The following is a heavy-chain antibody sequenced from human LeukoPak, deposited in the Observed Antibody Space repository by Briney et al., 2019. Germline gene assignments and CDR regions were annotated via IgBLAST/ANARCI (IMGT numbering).Heavy chain of an antibody. J-gene: IGHJ5*02. Sequence: ASVKVSCKASGYTFTSYDINWVRQATGQGLEWMGWMNPNSGNTGYAQKFQGRVTMTRNTSISTAYMELSSLRSEDTAVYYCAREGHYGGNTWFDPWGQGTLVTVSS. D-gene: IGHD4-23*01. CDR3: AREGHYGGNTWFDP. CDR1: GYTFTSYD. V-gene: IGHV1-8*01. CDR2: MNPNSGNT.